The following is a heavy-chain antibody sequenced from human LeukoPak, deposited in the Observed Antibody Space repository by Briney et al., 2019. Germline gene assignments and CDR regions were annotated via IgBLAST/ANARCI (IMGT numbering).Heavy chain of an antibody. CDR1: GYTFTSYG. Sequence: SVKVSCKASGYTFTSYGISWVRQAPGQGLEWMGGIIPIFGTANYAQKFQGRVTITADESTSTAYMELSSLRSEDTAVYYCARDRLTGSGYYVGDWGQGTLVTVSS. V-gene: IGHV1-69*01. CDR3: ARDRLTGSGYYVGD. CDR2: IIPIFGTA. J-gene: IGHJ4*02. D-gene: IGHD3-22*01.